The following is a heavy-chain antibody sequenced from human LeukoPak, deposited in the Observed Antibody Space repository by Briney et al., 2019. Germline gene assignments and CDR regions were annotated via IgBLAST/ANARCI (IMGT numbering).Heavy chain of an antibody. CDR3: ARSPRIAVAGTQFDY. Sequence: ASVKVSCKASGYTFTSYYMHWVRQAPGQGLEWMGIINPSGGSTSYAQKFQGRVTMTRDTSTSTVYMELSSLRSEDTAVYYCARSPRIAVAGTQFDYWGQGTLVTVSS. CDR2: INPSGGST. V-gene: IGHV1-46*01. D-gene: IGHD6-19*01. J-gene: IGHJ4*02. CDR1: GYTFTSYY.